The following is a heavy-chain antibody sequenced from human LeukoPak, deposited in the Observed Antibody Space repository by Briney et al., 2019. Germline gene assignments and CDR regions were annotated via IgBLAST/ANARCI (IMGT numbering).Heavy chain of an antibody. J-gene: IGHJ4*02. CDR3: AKSGMYDYGDYWD. Sequence: TGGSLRLSCAASGFTLRSYAMSWVRQAPGKGLEWVSANSGSGASTYYADSVKGRFTISRDNSKNTLYLQMNSLRAEDAAVYYCAKSGMYDYGDYWDWGQGTLVTVSS. V-gene: IGHV3-23*01. D-gene: IGHD4-17*01. CDR2: NSGSGAST. CDR1: GFTLRSYA.